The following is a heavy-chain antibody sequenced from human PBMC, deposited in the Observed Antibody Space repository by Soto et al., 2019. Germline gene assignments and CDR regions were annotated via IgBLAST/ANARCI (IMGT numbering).Heavy chain of an antibody. V-gene: IGHV5-51*01. CDR1: GYSFTSYW. J-gene: IGHJ6*02. CDR3: ARLLRGVYYGMDV. CDR2: IYPGDSDT. Sequence: GESLKISCKGSGYSFTSYWIGWVRQMPGKGLEWVGNIYPGDSDTRYSPSFQGQVTISADKAISTAYLQWSSLMASDTAMYYCARLLRGVYYGMDVWGQGTPVTVSS.